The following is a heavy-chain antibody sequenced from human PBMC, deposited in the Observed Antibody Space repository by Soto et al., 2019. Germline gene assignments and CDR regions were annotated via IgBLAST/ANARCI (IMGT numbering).Heavy chain of an antibody. Sequence: QEQLVESGGGVVQPGKSLRLSCAASGFTFNTYGMHWVRQAPGKGLEWVAVISYDGSEKYYVDSVKGRFTISKDNSKNTLYLPTNSLRPEDTAVYYCAKSPNFYCSSPNCYKYYFDHWGQGTRVTVSS. CDR1: GFTFNTYG. V-gene: IGHV3-30*18. CDR3: AKSPNFYCSSPNCYKYYFDH. D-gene: IGHD2-2*02. CDR2: ISYDGSEK. J-gene: IGHJ4*02.